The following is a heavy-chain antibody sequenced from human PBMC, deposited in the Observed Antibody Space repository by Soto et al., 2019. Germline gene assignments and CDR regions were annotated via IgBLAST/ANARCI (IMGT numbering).Heavy chain of an antibody. CDR1: GGSISSYY. D-gene: IGHD3-3*01. V-gene: IGHV4-59*01. CDR2: IYYSGST. CDR3: ARAPITIFGVVIMNFDY. Sequence: QVQLQESGPGLVKPSETLSLTCTVSGGSISSYYWSWIRQPPGKGLEWIGYIYYSGSTNYNPSLKSRVTISVDTSKNQFSLKLSSVTAADTVVYYCARAPITIFGVVIMNFDYWGQGTLVTVSS. J-gene: IGHJ4*02.